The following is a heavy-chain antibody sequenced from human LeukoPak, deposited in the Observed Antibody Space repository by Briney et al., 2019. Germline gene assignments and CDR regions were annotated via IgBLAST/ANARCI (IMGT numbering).Heavy chain of an antibody. D-gene: IGHD2-15*01. Sequence: PGGSLRLSCAASGFTFSIYWMSWVRQAPGKGLEWVANIKQDGSEKYYVDSVKGRFTISRDNAENSLYLQMNSLRAEDTAVYYCARDKVVRPIGFDYWGQGTLVTVSS. CDR2: IKQDGSEK. V-gene: IGHV3-7*01. CDR1: GFTFSIYW. CDR3: ARDKVVRPIGFDY. J-gene: IGHJ4*02.